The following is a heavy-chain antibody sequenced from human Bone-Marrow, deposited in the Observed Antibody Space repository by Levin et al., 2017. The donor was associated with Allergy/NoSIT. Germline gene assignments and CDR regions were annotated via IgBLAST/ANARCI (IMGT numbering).Heavy chain of an antibody. CDR3: AKDRHGRSGYYDSSGYYYELEY. CDR2: MSSDGSQK. CDR1: GFTFSSNG. D-gene: IGHD3-22*01. Sequence: GGSLRLSCAASGFTFSSNGMHWVRQAPGKGLEWVAAMSSDGSQKYYADSVKGRFTISRDNSKNTLFLQMDSLRAGDTAVYDGAKDRHGRSGYYDSSGYYYELEYWGQGTLVTVSS. J-gene: IGHJ4*02. V-gene: IGHV3-30*18.